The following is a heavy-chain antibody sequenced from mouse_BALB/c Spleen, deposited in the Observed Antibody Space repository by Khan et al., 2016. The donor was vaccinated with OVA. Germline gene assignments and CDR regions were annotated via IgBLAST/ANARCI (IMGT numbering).Heavy chain of an antibody. D-gene: IGHD2-3*01. Sequence: EVQLQESGAELVKPGASVKLSCTASGFNIKNTYMHWVNQRPEQGLEWIGRINPANGNTNYDPKFQGKATITADTSSNTAYLQLSSLTSEDTAVYYWAHPSYDPRYFDVWGAGTTVTVSS. V-gene: IGHV14-3*02. CDR1: GFNIKNTY. CDR2: INPANGNT. J-gene: IGHJ1*01. CDR3: AHPSYDPRYFDV.